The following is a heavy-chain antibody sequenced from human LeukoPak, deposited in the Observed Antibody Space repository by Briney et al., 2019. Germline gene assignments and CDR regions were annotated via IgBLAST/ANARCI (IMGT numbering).Heavy chain of an antibody. CDR3: ARGVNFCSSSHCRGDYFDS. CDR1: GGSISNSSYF. Sequence: SETLSLTCTVSGGSISNSSYFWGWIRQPPGKGLEWIGGIYFTGTTYYNPSLKSRVTVSENTSKNQLSLRVTSVTATDTAVYYCARGVNFCSSSHCRGDYFDSWGQGTLVTVSS. D-gene: IGHD2-2*01. V-gene: IGHV4-39*01. J-gene: IGHJ4*02. CDR2: IYFTGTT.